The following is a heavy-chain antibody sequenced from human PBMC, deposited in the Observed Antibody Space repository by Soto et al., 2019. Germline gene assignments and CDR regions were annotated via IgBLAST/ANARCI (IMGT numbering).Heavy chain of an antibody. CDR3: AFTYDYIWGSYRYGDFQH. V-gene: IGHV4-39*01. CDR1: GGSISSSSYY. CDR2: IYYSGST. J-gene: IGHJ1*01. Sequence: SETLSLTCTVSGGSISSSSYYWGWIRQPPGKGLEWIGSIYYSGSTYYNPSLKSRVTISVDTSKNQFSLKLSSVTAADTAVYYCAFTYDYIWGSYRYGDFQHWGQGTLVTVSS. D-gene: IGHD3-16*02.